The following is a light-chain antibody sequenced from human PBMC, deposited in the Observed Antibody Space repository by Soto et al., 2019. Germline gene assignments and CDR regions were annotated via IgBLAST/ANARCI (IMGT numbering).Light chain of an antibody. Sequence: EGVLSQSPGTLSLSPGERATLSCRAIQSVSSSYLAWYQQKPGQAPRLLIYGASSRATGIPDRFSGSGSGTDFTLTISRLEPEDFAVYYCQQYGSSPPITFGQGTRLEN. J-gene: IGKJ5*01. CDR3: QQYGSSPPIT. CDR2: GAS. CDR1: QSVSSSY. V-gene: IGKV3-20*01.